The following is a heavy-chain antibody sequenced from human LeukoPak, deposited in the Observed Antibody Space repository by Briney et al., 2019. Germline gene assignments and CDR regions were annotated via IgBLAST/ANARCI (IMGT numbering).Heavy chain of an antibody. CDR3: AEDSDCSSTSCYVEMDV. D-gene: IGHD2-2*01. V-gene: IGHV3-23*01. J-gene: IGHJ6*02. CDR1: GFTYSGYA. Sequence: GGSLRLSCVASGFTYSGYAMCRVRQAPGKGLEWVSAISGSGGSTYYADSVKGRFTISRDNSKNTLYLQMNSLRAEDTAVYYCAEDSDCSSTSCYVEMDVWGQGTTVTVSS. CDR2: ISGSGGST.